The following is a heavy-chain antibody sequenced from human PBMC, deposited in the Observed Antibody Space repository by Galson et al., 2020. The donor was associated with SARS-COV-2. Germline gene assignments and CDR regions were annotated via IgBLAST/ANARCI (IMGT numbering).Heavy chain of an antibody. V-gene: IGHV3-49*03. CDR1: GFTFGDHA. CDR2: IRSKAYGGTT. J-gene: IGHJ4*02. Sequence: GESLKISCTASGFTFGDHAMSWFRQAPGKGLEWVGFIRSKAYGGTTEYAASVKGRFTISRDDSKRIAYLQMNSLKTEDTAVYFCTRGLLLRNSYMPFDYWGQGTLVTVSS. CDR3: TRGLLLRNSYMPFDY. D-gene: IGHD3-16*01.